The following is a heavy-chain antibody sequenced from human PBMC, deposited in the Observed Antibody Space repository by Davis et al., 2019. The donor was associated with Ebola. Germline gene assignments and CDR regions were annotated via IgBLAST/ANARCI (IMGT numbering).Heavy chain of an antibody. D-gene: IGHD6-19*01. CDR3: ARRRYSSGWYSYIYWYFDL. CDR2: ISSRSSTI. J-gene: IGHJ2*01. CDR1: GFTFSSYS. Sequence: GGSLRLSCAASGFTFSSYSMNWVRQAPGKGLEWVSFISSRSSTIYYADSVKGRFTISRDNAKNSLYLQMNSLRAEDTAVYYCARRRYSSGWYSYIYWYFDLWGRGTLVTVSS. V-gene: IGHV3-48*04.